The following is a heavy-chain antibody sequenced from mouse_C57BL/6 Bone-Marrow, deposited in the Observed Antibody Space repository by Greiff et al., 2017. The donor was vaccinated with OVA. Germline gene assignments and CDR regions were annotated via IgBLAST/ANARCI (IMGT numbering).Heavy chain of an antibody. V-gene: IGHV1-81*01. CDR2: IYPRSGNT. J-gene: IGHJ3*01. Sequence: VQLKESGAELARPGASVKLSCKASGYTFTSYGISWVKQRTGQGLEWIGEIYPRSGNTYYNEKFKGKATLTADKSSSTAYMELRSLTSEDSAVYFCARGEDGYTWFAYWGQGTLVTVSA. CDR1: GYTFTSYG. D-gene: IGHD2-3*01. CDR3: ARGEDGYTWFAY.